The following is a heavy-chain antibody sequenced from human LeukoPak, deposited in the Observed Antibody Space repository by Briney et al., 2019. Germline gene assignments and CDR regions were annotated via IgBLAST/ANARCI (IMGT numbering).Heavy chain of an antibody. Sequence: PGGSLRLSCAASGFTVSSNYMSWVREAPGKGLEWVSVIYSGGSTYYAASVKGRFTISRDNAKNTLYLQMNSLRAEDTAVYYCARASPRQGFDYWGQGTLVTVSS. CDR1: GFTVSSNY. CDR3: ARASPRQGFDY. CDR2: IYSGGST. J-gene: IGHJ4*02. V-gene: IGHV3-53*01.